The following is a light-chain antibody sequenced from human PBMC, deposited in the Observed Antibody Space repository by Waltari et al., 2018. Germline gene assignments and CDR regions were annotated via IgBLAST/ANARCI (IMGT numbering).Light chain of an antibody. CDR3: SSYTSSDTLV. CDR2: EVN. CDR1: STDIGGYVY. Sequence: QSALTQPASVSGSPGESITISCTGTSTDIGGYVYVSWYQQHPDKPPKLIISEVNSRPSWFSARFSGSRSGNPASLTISGLQAEDAADYYCSSYTSSDTLVLGTGTKVIVL. J-gene: IGLJ1*01. V-gene: IGLV2-14*01.